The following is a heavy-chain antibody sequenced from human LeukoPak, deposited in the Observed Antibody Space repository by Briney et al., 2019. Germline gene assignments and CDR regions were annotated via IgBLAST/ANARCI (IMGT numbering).Heavy chain of an antibody. Sequence: GESLKISCKGSGYSFTSYWIGWVRQMPGKGLEWMGIIYPGDSDTRYSPSFQGQVTISADKSISTAYLQWSSLKASDTAMYYCARHLFKGSGTPGTFDPWGQGTLVTVSS. J-gene: IGHJ5*02. CDR1: GYSFTSYW. D-gene: IGHD3-10*01. V-gene: IGHV5-51*01. CDR3: ARHLFKGSGTPGTFDP. CDR2: IYPGDSDT.